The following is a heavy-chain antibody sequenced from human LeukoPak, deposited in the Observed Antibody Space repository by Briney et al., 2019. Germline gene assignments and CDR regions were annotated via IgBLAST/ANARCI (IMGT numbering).Heavy chain of an antibody. J-gene: IGHJ4*02. CDR1: GFTFRSYA. D-gene: IGHD2-15*01. CDR2: IRGSGGST. V-gene: IGHV3-23*01. Sequence: GGSLRLSCAASGFTFRSYAMSWVRQAPGKGLEWVSAIRGSGGSTYYADSVKGRFTISRDNSKNTLYLQMNSLRAEDTAVYYCAKDRVVVAATSLAGVQVLDYWGQGTLVTVSS. CDR3: AKDRVVVAATSLAGVQVLDY.